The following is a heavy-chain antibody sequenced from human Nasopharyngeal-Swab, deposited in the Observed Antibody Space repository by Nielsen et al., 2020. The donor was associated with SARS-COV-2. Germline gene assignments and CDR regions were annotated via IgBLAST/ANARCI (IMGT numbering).Heavy chain of an antibody. D-gene: IGHD2-8*01. CDR2: INPSGGST. Sequence: ASVKVSCKASGYTFTSYYMHWVRQAPGQGLEWMGIINPSGGSTSYAQKFQGRVTMIRDTSTSTVYMELSSLRSEDTAVYYCARVSRGLMVYAMGDLDYWGQGTLVTVSS. V-gene: IGHV1-46*01. CDR3: ARVSRGLMVYAMGDLDY. CDR1: GYTFTSYY. J-gene: IGHJ4*02.